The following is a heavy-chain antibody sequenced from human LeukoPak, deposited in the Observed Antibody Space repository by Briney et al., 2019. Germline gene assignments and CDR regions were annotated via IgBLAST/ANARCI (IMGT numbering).Heavy chain of an antibody. Sequence: GGSLRLSCAASGFTFSSYAMHWVRQAPGKGLEWVAVISYDGSNKYYADSVKGRFTISRDNSKNTLYLQMNSLRAEDTAVYYCAPVSQSDSSGWYPDYWGQGTLVTVSS. V-gene: IGHV3-30-3*01. D-gene: IGHD6-19*01. CDR3: APVSQSDSSGWYPDY. CDR2: ISYDGSNK. CDR1: GFTFSSYA. J-gene: IGHJ4*02.